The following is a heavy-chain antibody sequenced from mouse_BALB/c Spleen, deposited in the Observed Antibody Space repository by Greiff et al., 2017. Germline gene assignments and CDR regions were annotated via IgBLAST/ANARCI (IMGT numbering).Heavy chain of an antibody. J-gene: IGHJ4*01. CDR1: GFTFSNYW. Sequence: DVMLVESGGGLVQPGGSMKLSCVASGFTFSNYWMNWVRQSPEKGLEWVAEIRLKSNNYATHYAESVKGRFTISRDDSKSSVYLQMNNLRAEDTGIYYCTRGDYGYDYAMDYWGQGTSVTVSS. CDR2: IRLKSNNYAT. D-gene: IGHD1-2*01. V-gene: IGHV6-6*02. CDR3: TRGDYGYDYAMDY.